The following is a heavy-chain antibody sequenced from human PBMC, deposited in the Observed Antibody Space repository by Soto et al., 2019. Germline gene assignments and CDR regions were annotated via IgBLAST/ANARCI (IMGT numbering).Heavy chain of an antibody. CDR2: ISGSGGST. V-gene: IGHV3-23*01. J-gene: IGHJ3*02. CDR1: VFTFSSYA. D-gene: IGHD3-22*01. CDR3: AKDTYYYDSSGYYYSIRDPSAFDI. Sequence: GGSLRLSCAASVFTFSSYAMSCVRQAPGKWLEWVSAISGSGGSTYYADSVKGRFTISRDNSKNTLYLQMNSLRAEDTAVYYCAKDTYYYDSSGYYYSIRDPSAFDIWGQGTMVTVSS.